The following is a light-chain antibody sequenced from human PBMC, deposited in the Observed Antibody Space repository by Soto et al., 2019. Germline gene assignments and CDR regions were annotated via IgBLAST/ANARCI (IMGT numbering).Light chain of an antibody. J-gene: IGKJ2*01. CDR3: QHTTDFT. CDR2: DVS. CDR1: SSSKW. V-gene: IGKV1-5*01. Sequence: DIRMTQSPSTLAASVGDPVTMTCRSSSKWLAWYQKKPGKAPKLLIYDVSNLERGVPPRFSFSTSGAESTLTITGMQPDDLGTYYCQHTTDFTFGQGTKVDIK.